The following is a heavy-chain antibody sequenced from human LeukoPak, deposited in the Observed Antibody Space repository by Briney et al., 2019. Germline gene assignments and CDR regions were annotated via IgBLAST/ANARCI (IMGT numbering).Heavy chain of an antibody. V-gene: IGHV4-59*01. J-gene: IGHJ4*02. Sequence: KTSGTLSLTCTVSGGSISSYYWSWIRQPPGKGLEWIGYIYYSGSTNYNPSLKSRVTISVDTSKNQFSLKLSSVTAADTAVYYCARDLGAVAGFDYWGQGTLVTVSS. CDR3: ARDLGAVAGFDY. CDR1: GGSISSYY. CDR2: IYYSGST. D-gene: IGHD6-19*01.